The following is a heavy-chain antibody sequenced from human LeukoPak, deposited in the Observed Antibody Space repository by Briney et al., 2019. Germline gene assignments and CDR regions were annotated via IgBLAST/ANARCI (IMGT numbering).Heavy chain of an antibody. J-gene: IGHJ4*02. CDR3: ARGGPRTDDYDFDY. V-gene: IGHV4-59*01. D-gene: IGHD5-24*01. CDR2: IYYSGST. CDR1: GGAISSYY. Sequence: SETLSLTCTVSGGAISSYYWSWIRQPPGKGLEWIGYIYYSGSTNYNPSLKSRVTISVDTSKNQFSLKLSSVTAADTAVYYCARGGPRTDDYDFDYWGQGTLVSVSS.